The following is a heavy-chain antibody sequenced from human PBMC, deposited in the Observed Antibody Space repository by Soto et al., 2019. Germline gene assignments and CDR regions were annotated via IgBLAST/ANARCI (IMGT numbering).Heavy chain of an antibody. CDR1: GCTLSNYW. CDR3: AKTIYTSDAFDV. Sequence: EVQLVESGGALVQPGRSLRLSCAASGCTLSNYWMHWVRQAPGKGLVWVSVINSDGSKTSYEDSVKGRFTISRDDGNSTIYLPMDDLRPEDTAVCYWAKTIYTSDAFDVWGRGTMVTVSS. V-gene: IGHV3-74*01. CDR2: INSDGSKT. D-gene: IGHD3-3*01. J-gene: IGHJ3*01.